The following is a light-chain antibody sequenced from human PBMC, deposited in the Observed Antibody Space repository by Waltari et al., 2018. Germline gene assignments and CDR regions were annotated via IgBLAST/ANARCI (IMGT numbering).Light chain of an antibody. CDR1: QSLLHSSGNNF. Sequence: DIVMTQSPLSLLVTPGEPASISCRSTQSLLHSSGNNFLDWYLQKPGQSPQLLIYLGSNRASGVPDRFSGSGSGTDFTLKISRVEAEDVGVYYCMQALQTPFTFGPGTKVDIK. V-gene: IGKV2-28*01. J-gene: IGKJ3*01. CDR2: LGS. CDR3: MQALQTPFT.